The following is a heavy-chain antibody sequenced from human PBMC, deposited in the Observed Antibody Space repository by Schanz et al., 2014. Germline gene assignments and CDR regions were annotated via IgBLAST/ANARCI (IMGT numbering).Heavy chain of an antibody. CDR2: IKQDGSEK. V-gene: IGHV3-7*04. CDR3: ARDAVTSVLTPGFDY. Sequence: VQLVESGGGVVQPERSLRLSCAASGFNFANHAIHWVRQGQGNGLQWVANIKQDGSEKYYVDSVKGRFTISRDNAKKSLYLRMNSLRAEDTAVYYCARDAVTSVLTPGFDYWGQGTLVTVSS. J-gene: IGHJ4*02. CDR1: GFNFANHA. D-gene: IGHD4-17*01.